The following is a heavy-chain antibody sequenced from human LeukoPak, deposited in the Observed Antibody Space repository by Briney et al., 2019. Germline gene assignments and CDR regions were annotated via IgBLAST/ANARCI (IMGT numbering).Heavy chain of an antibody. CDR1: GFTFSSYS. CDR2: ISSSSYI. V-gene: IGHV3-21*01. Sequence: GGSLRLSCAASGFTFSSYSMNWVRQAPGKGLEWVSSISSSSYIYYADSVKGRFTISRDNAKNSLYLQMNSLRAEDTAVYYCARVQGYYYYMDVWGKGTTVTVSS. CDR3: ARVQGYYYYMDV. J-gene: IGHJ6*03.